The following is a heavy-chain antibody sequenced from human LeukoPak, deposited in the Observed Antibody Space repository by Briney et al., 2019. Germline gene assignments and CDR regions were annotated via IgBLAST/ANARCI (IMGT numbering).Heavy chain of an antibody. Sequence: PGGSLRLSCAASGFTFNSYGMHWVRQAPGKGLEWVALISFHGSDKYYGDSVKGRFTISRDNSKNTLYLQMNSLRAEDTAVYYCARAPYNWNFDYWGQGTLVTVSS. J-gene: IGHJ4*02. V-gene: IGHV3-30*03. D-gene: IGHD1-20*01. CDR1: GFTFNSYG. CDR3: ARAPYNWNFDY. CDR2: ISFHGSDK.